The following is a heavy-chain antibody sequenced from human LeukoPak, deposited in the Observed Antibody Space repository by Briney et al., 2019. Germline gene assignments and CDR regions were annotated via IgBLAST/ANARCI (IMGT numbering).Heavy chain of an antibody. CDR1: GFXFSSYS. V-gene: IGHV3-48*02. Sequence: GGSLRLSCAASGFXFSSYSMNWVRQAPGKGLEWVSYISGTSRTMYYADSVKGRFTISRDNAKNSLSLQMNSLRDEDTAVYYCARADRSGTYNFDYWGQGTLVTVSS. CDR2: ISGTSRTM. J-gene: IGHJ4*02. D-gene: IGHD1-26*01. CDR3: ARADRSGTYNFDY.